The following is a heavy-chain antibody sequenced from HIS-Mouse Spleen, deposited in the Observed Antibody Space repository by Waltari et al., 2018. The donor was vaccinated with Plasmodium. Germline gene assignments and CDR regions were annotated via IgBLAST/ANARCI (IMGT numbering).Heavy chain of an antibody. J-gene: IGHJ4*02. CDR2: IKSKTDGGTT. CDR3: TTEYYYGSGSYSFDY. Sequence: EVQLVDSGGALVKTGGSLSRSRAASGFTFSNAWMRWGRQAPGKGLEWVGRIKSKTDGGTTDYAAPVKGRFTISRDDSKNTLYLQMNSLKTEDTAVYYCTTEYYYGSGSYSFDYWGQGTLVTVSS. D-gene: IGHD3-10*01. V-gene: IGHV3-15*02. CDR1: GFTFSNAW.